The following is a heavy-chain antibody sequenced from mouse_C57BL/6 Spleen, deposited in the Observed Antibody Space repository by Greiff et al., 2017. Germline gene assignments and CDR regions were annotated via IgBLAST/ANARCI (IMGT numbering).Heavy chain of an antibody. CDR1: GFTFSSYA. CDR3: ARDIYGSSHVEYFDV. CDR2: ISDGGSYT. V-gene: IGHV5-4*01. Sequence: EVKLVESGGGLVKPGGSLKLSCAASGFTFSSYAMSWVRQTPEKRLEWVATISDGGSYTYYPDNVKGRFTISRDNAKNNLYLQMIHLKSEDTAMYYCARDIYGSSHVEYFDVWGTGTTVTVSS. J-gene: IGHJ1*03. D-gene: IGHD1-1*01.